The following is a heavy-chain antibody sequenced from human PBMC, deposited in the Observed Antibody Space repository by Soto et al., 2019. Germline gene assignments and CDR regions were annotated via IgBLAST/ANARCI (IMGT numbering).Heavy chain of an antibody. V-gene: IGHV3-21*01. Sequence: GGSLRLSCAASGFTLSSYSMNWVRQAPGKGLEWVSSISSSSSYIYYADSVKGRFTISRDNAKNSLYLQMNSLRAEDTAVYYCARVPRFYAFDIWGQGTMVTVSS. CDR2: ISSSSSYI. CDR1: GFTLSSYS. J-gene: IGHJ3*02. CDR3: ARVPRFYAFDI. D-gene: IGHD5-12*01.